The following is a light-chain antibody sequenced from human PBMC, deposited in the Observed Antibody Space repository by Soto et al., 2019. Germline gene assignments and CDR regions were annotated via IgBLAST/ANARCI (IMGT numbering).Light chain of an antibody. CDR1: QAISTY. CDR2: GAS. J-gene: IGKJ5*01. CDR3: QQSHTTPTT. V-gene: IGKV1-39*01. Sequence: DIQMTQSPSSLSASVGDRVTITCRTGQAISTYLNWYQHKPGTAPRLLVYGASRLQSGVPSRFSGSGSGTHFTLTISALQPEDFATYYGQQSHTTPTTFGQGTRVDIK.